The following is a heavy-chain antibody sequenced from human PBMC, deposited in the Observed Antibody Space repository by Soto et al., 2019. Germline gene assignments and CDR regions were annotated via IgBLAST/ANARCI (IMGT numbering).Heavy chain of an antibody. CDR1: GFSFSDYY. V-gene: IGHV3-23*01. D-gene: IGHD3-3*01. J-gene: IGHJ4*02. CDR2: ISGSGGCT. CDR3: AKDRARRNRELYDFWSGYSVYFDY. Sequence: SLRLSCAASGFSFSDYYMNWIRQAPGKGLEWLSYISGSGGCTYYADSVRGRFTISRDNSKNTLYLQMNSLRAEDTAVYYCAKDRARRNRELYDFWSGYSVYFDYWGQGTLVTVSS.